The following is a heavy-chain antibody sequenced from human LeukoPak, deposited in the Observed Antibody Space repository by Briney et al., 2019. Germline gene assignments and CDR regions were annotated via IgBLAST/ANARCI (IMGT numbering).Heavy chain of an antibody. CDR1: GGSISSYY. J-gene: IGHJ5*02. D-gene: IGHD3-16*01. Sequence: SETLSLTCTVSGGSISSYYWSWVRQPAGKGLGWIRRLYNNGSTNYSTSLKSRVIMSFDPSKNQFSLKLSSVTAADTAFYCCVRVRGLGRGFDPWGQGTMVTVSS. V-gene: IGHV4-4*07. CDR2: LYNNGST. CDR3: VRVRGLGRGFDP.